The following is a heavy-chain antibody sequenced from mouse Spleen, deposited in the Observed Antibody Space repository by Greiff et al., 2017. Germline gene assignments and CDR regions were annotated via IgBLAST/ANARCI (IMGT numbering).Heavy chain of an antibody. CDR3: ARETARATFAY. J-gene: IGHJ3*01. D-gene: IGHD3-1*01. V-gene: IGHV1-81*01. CDR2: IYPRSGNT. CDR1: GYTFTSYG. Sequence: VQLQQSGAELARPGASVKLSCKASGYTFTSYGISWVKQRTGQGLEWIGEIYPRSGNTYYNEKFKGKATLTADKSSSTAYMELRSLTSEDSAVYFCARETARATFAYWGQGTLVTVSA.